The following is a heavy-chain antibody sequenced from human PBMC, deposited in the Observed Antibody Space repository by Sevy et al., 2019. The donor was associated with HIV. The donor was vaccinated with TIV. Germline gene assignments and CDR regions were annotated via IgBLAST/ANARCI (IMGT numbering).Heavy chain of an antibody. V-gene: IGHV3-53*01. D-gene: IGHD3-22*01. CDR1: GFSVSSNY. CDR2: IYSSGRT. J-gene: IGHJ4*02. Sequence: GGSLRLSCAASGFSVSSNYMSWVRQAPGKGLEWVSLIYSSGRTYYGDSVKGRFTISRDDSKNTPYLQMNSVRAEDTALYYCTRVHSGGYPFDYWGQGSLVTVSS. CDR3: TRVHSGGYPFDY.